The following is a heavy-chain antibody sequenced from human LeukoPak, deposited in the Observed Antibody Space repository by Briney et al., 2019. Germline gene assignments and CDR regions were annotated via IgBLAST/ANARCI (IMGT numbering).Heavy chain of an antibody. V-gene: IGHV3-23*01. D-gene: IGHD3-22*01. CDR2: TSSSDAGT. CDR1: GFTLSTYA. CDR3: ARDRYYDSSGYYLRAWGLVAPDAFDI. Sequence: GGSLRLSCAASGFTLSTYAMSWVRQTPGKGLEWVAATSSSDAGTYHADSVRGRFTISRDNSKNTLYLQMNSLRAEDTAVYYCARDRYYDSSGYYLRAWGLVAPDAFDIWGQGTMVTVSS. J-gene: IGHJ3*02.